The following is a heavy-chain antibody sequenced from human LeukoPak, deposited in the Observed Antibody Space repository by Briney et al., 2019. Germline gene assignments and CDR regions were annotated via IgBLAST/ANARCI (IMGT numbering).Heavy chain of an antibody. CDR2: IYSGGST. V-gene: IGHV3-53*01. CDR1: GFTVSSNY. CDR3: ARDVVAGILDY. J-gene: IGHJ4*02. Sequence: PGGSLRLSCAASGFTVSSNYMSWVRQAPGKRLEWVSVIYSGGSTYYADSVRGRFTISRDNSKNTLYLQMNSLRAEDTAVYYCARDVVAGILDYWGQGTLVTVSS. D-gene: IGHD6-19*01.